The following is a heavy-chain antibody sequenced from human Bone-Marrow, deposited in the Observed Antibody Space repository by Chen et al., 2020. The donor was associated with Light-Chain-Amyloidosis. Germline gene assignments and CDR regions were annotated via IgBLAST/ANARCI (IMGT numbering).Heavy chain of an antibody. CDR3: ARDSFHYDFWSGYINGMDV. V-gene: IGHV1-18*04. Sequence: QVQLVQSGAEVKKPGASVKVSCKASGYTFTSYGISWVRQAPGQGLEWMGWISAYNGNTNYAQKRQGRVTMTTDTSTSTAYMELRSLRSDDTAVYYCARDSFHYDFWSGYINGMDVWGQGTTVTVSS. D-gene: IGHD3-3*01. CDR2: ISAYNGNT. J-gene: IGHJ6*02. CDR1: GYTFTSYG.